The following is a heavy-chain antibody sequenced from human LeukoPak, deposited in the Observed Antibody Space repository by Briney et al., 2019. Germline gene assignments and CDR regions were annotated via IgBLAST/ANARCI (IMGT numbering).Heavy chain of an antibody. CDR1: GFTFSSYS. J-gene: IGHJ2*01. D-gene: IGHD1-26*01. Sequence: PGGSLRLSCAASGFTFSSYSMHWVRQAPGKGLEWVSSISSSSSYIYYADSLKGRFTISRDNAKNSLYLQMNSLRAEDTSVYYCARDTSGKGDWYFDLWGRGTLVTVSS. CDR2: ISSSSSYI. V-gene: IGHV3-21*01. CDR3: ARDTSGKGDWYFDL.